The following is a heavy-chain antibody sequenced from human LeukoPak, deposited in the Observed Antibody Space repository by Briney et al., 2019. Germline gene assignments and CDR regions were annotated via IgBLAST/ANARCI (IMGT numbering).Heavy chain of an antibody. CDR2: IYTSGST. D-gene: IGHD6-6*01. Sequence: PSETLSLTCTVSGGSISSYCWSWIRQPPGKVLEWIGYIYTSGSTNYNPSLKSRVTISVDTSKNQFSLKLSSVTAADTAVYYCATSGRLVGDAFDIWGQGTMVTVSS. J-gene: IGHJ3*02. CDR3: ATSGRLVGDAFDI. CDR1: GGSISSYC. V-gene: IGHV4-4*09.